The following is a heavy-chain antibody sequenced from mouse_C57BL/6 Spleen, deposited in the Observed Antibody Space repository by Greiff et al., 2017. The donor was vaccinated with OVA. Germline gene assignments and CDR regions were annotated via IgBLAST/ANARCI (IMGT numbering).Heavy chain of an antibody. CDR1: GYTFTSYW. J-gene: IGHJ4*01. CDR3: ARSPYYSNYRYAMDY. Sequence: VQLQQPGAELVKPGASVKMSCKASGYTFTSYWITWVKQRPGQGLEWIGDIYPGSGSTNYNEKFKSKATLTVDTSSSTAYMQLSSLTSEDSAVYYCARSPYYSNYRYAMDYWGQGTSVTVSS. V-gene: IGHV1-55*01. D-gene: IGHD2-5*01. CDR2: IYPGSGST.